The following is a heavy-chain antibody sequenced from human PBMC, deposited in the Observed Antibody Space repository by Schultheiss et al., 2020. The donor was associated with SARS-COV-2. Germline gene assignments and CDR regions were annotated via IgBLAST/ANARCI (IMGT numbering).Heavy chain of an antibody. V-gene: IGHV3-11*01. CDR2: ISSSGSTI. J-gene: IGHJ4*02. D-gene: IGHD2-2*01. CDR3: AKDGCSSTSCYLGY. Sequence: LSLTCTVSGGSISSSSYYWGWIRQPPGKGLEWVSYISSSGSTIYYADSVKGRFTISRDNAKNSLYLQMNSLRAEDTALYYCAKDGCSSTSCYLGYWGQGTLVTVSS. CDR1: GGSISSSSYY.